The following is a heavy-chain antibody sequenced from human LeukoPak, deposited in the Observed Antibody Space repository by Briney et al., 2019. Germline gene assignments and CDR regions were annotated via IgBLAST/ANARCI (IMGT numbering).Heavy chain of an antibody. J-gene: IGHJ5*02. CDR3: ARVAGDIWTGYPEGNWFDP. D-gene: IGHD3-9*01. V-gene: IGHV4-34*01. CDR2: INHSGST. Sequence: KTSETLSLTCAVYGGSFSGYYWSWIRQPPGKGLEWIGEINHSGSTNYNPSLKSRVTISVDTSKNQFSLKLSSVTAADTAVYYCARVAGDIWTGYPEGNWFDPWGQGPLVPVSS. CDR1: GGSFSGYY.